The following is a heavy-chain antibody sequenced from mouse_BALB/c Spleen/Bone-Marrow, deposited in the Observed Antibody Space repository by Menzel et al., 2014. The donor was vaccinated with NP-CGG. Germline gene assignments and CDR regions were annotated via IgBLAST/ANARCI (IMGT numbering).Heavy chain of an antibody. V-gene: IGHV5-6-3*01. CDR3: ARIWAYYAMDY. Sequence: EVKVEESGGGLVQPGGSLKLSCAASGFTFSSYGMSWVRQTPDKRLELVATINSNGGSTCYPDSVKGRFTSSRDNAKNTLYLQMSSLKSEDTTMYYCARIWAYYAMDYWGQGTSVTVSS. CDR1: GFTFSSYG. D-gene: IGHD4-1*01. CDR2: INSNGGST. J-gene: IGHJ4*01.